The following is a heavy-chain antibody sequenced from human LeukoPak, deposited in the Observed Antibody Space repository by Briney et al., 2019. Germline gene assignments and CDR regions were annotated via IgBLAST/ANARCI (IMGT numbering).Heavy chain of an antibody. D-gene: IGHD3-22*01. Sequence: GGSLRLSCAASGFTFDDYAMHWVRQAPGKGLEWVSGISWNSGSIGYADSVKGRFTISRDNAKNSLYLQMNSLRAEDTALDYCAKDISYDSSGFFDYWGQGTLVTVSS. J-gene: IGHJ4*02. CDR2: ISWNSGSI. CDR3: AKDISYDSSGFFDY. CDR1: GFTFDDYA. V-gene: IGHV3-9*01.